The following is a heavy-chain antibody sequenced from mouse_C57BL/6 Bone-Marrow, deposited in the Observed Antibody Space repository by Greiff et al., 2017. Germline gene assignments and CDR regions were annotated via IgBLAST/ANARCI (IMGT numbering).Heavy chain of an antibody. CDR2: ISPGSSTI. J-gene: IGHJ2*01. CDR3: ARDDGRSCLDY. V-gene: IGHV5-17*01. CDR1: GFTFSGYG. Sequence: EVQLVQSGGGLVKPGASLKLSCAASGFTFSGYGMHWVRQAPEQGLEWVAYISPGSSTIYYEETVKGRFTISRDNAKNTLFLKRPSLRSEDTAMYYCARDDGRSCLDYWGQGTTLTVSS. D-gene: IGHD1-1*01.